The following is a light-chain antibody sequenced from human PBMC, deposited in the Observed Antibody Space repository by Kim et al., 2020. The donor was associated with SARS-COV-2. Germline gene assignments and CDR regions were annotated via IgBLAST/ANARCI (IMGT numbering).Light chain of an antibody. V-gene: IGKV4-1*01. CDR3: QQYYSPPYT. CDR2: WAA. Sequence: RATINCKSSQSVLYNSNNKNYLGCNQQKPGQPPKLLIYWAATRESGVPDRFSGSGSGTDFTLTISSLQAEDVAVYYCQQYYSPPYTFGQGTRLK. J-gene: IGKJ2*01. CDR1: QSVLYNSNNKNY.